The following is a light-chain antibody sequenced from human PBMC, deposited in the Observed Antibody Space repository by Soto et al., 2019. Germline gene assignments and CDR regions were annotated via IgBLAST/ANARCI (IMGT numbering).Light chain of an antibody. CDR3: QQYDILPIT. V-gene: IGKV1-33*01. Sequence: DIQMTQSPSTLSGSVGDRVTITCRASDDIINSLNWYQQKPGKAPKLLIHDASILQTGVPSRFSGSGSGTDFTFTITSLQTEDIETYYCQQYDILPITFGGGTKV. J-gene: IGKJ4*01. CDR1: DDIINS. CDR2: DAS.